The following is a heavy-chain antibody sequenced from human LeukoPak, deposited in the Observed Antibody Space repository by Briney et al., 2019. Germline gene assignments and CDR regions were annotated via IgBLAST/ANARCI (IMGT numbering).Heavy chain of an antibody. V-gene: IGHV1-69*04. Sequence: ASVKVSCKASGGTFSSYAISWVRQAPGQGLEWMGRIIPILGIANYAQKFQGRVTITTDESTSTAFMDLSSLRSEDTAVYYCARGKLGYYYYHMDAWGKGTTVTVSS. CDR3: ARGKLGYYYYHMDA. J-gene: IGHJ6*03. CDR2: IIPILGIA. CDR1: GGTFSSYA. D-gene: IGHD3-3*02.